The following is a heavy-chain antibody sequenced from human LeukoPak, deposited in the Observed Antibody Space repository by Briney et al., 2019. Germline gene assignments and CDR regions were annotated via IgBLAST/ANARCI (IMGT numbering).Heavy chain of an antibody. J-gene: IGHJ6*03. Sequence: GGSLRLSCAASGFTFSSYGMHWVRQAPGKGLEWVAFIRYDGSNKYYAHSVKGRFTISRDNSKNTLYLQMISLRAEDTAVYYCAKSGRADIVVVPAAIQYYYYYMDVWGKGTTVTISS. CDR1: GFTFSSYG. CDR3: AKSGRADIVVVPAAIQYYYYYMDV. CDR2: IRYDGSNK. D-gene: IGHD2-2*01. V-gene: IGHV3-30*02.